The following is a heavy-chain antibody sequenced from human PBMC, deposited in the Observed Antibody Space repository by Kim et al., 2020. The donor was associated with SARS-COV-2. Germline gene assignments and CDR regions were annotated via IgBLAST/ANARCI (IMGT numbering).Heavy chain of an antibody. CDR1: GGSVSSGSYY. V-gene: IGHV4-61*01. CDR2: IYYSGST. CDR3: ARGLPEHFRSVYYFDY. J-gene: IGHJ4*02. D-gene: IGHD3-10*01. Sequence: SETLSLTCTVSGGSVSSGSYYWSWIRQPPGKGLEWIGYIYYSGSTNYNPSLKSRVTISVDTSKNQFSLKLSSVTAADTAVYYCARGLPEHFRSVYYFDYWGQGTLVTVSS.